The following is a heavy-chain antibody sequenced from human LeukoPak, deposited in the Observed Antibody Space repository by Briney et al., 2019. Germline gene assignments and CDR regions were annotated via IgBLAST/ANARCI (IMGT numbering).Heavy chain of an antibody. CDR1: GFTFSSYE. D-gene: IGHD3-22*01. CDR2: ISSSGSTI. Sequence: GGSLRLSCAASGFTFSSYEMNWVRQAPGKGLEWVSYISSSGSTIYYADSVKGRFTISRDNAKNSLYLQMNSLRAEDTAVYYCAREYPPRLTYYYDSSGYAFDIWGQGTMVTVSS. J-gene: IGHJ3*02. CDR3: AREYPPRLTYYYDSSGYAFDI. V-gene: IGHV3-48*03.